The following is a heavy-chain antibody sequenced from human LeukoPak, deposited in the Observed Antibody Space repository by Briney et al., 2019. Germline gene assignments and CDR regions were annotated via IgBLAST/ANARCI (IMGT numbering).Heavy chain of an antibody. D-gene: IGHD3-3*01. Sequence: PGGSLRLSCAASGFTFSSYAVSWVRQAPGKGLEWVSAISGSGGSTYYADSVKGRFTISRDNSKNTLYLQMNSLRAEDTAVYYCAKNPLLLRFLEWLPTFDYWGQGTLVTVSS. V-gene: IGHV3-23*01. CDR1: GFTFSSYA. CDR2: ISGSGGST. J-gene: IGHJ4*02. CDR3: AKNPLLLRFLEWLPTFDY.